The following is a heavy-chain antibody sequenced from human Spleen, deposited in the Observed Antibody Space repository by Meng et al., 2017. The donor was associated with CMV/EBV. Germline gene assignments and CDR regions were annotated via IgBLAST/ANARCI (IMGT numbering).Heavy chain of an antibody. CDR1: GFTFSSYA. J-gene: IGHJ4*02. CDR2: ISYDGSNK. Sequence: GESLKISCAASGFTFSSYAMHWVRQAPGKGLEWVAVISYDGSNKYYADSVKGRFTISRDNPKNTLYLQMNSLRAEDTAVYYCARAGSYYDSSGYYRPNYFDYWGQGTLVTVSS. D-gene: IGHD3-22*01. V-gene: IGHV3-30*04. CDR3: ARAGSYYDSSGYYRPNYFDY.